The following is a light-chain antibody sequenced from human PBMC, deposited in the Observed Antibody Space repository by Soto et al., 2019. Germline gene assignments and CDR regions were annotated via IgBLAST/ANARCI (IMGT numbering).Light chain of an antibody. CDR1: QSISSW. CDR2: KAS. V-gene: IGKV1-5*03. CDR3: QQYHSYAIT. Sequence: DIQITQSPSTLSASVGDRVTITCRASQSISSWLAWYQQKPGKAPKLLIYKASSLESGVPTRFSGSGSGTEFTLTISSLQPDDFATYYCQQYHSYAITFGQGTRLEIK. J-gene: IGKJ5*01.